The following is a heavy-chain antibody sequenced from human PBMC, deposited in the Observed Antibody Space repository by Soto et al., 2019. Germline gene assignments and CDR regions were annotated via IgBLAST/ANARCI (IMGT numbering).Heavy chain of an antibody. Sequence: GGSLRLSCAASAFTFSSYGMHWVRQAPGKGLEWVGLISFDGSNKWYADSVKGRFAISRDNSKNTLYLEMNSLRGEDTAVFYCARDKIGEGGFLHSTYGMDVWGQGTTVTVYS. V-gene: IGHV3-30*09. J-gene: IGHJ6*02. CDR3: ARDKIGEGGFLHSTYGMDV. CDR1: AFTFSSYG. D-gene: IGHD2-15*01. CDR2: ISFDGSNK.